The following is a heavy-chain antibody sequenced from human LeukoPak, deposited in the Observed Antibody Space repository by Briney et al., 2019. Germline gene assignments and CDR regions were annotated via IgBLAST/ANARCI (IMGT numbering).Heavy chain of an antibody. CDR3: ARAPDEYYFDY. Sequence: SETLSLTCTVSGGSISSYYWSWIQQPPGKGLEWIGYIYYSGSTNYNPSLKSRVTISVDTSKNQFSLKLSSVTAADTAVYYCARAPDEYYFDYWGQGTLVTVSS. V-gene: IGHV4-59*01. CDR1: GGSISSYY. CDR2: IYYSGST. J-gene: IGHJ4*02.